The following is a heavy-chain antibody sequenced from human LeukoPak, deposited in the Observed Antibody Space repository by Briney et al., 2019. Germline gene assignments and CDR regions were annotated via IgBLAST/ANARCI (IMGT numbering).Heavy chain of an antibody. J-gene: IGHJ6*02. CDR3: ARHQLGSYPAAADYYYGMDV. V-gene: IGHV4-59*08. CDR1: GGSISSYY. D-gene: IGHD6-13*01. Sequence: PSETLSLTCTVSGGSISSYYWSWIRQPPGKGLEWIGYIYYSGSTNYNPSLKSRVTISVDTSKNQFSLKLSSVTAADTAVCYCARHQLGSYPAAADYYYGMDVWGQGTTVTVSS. CDR2: IYYSGST.